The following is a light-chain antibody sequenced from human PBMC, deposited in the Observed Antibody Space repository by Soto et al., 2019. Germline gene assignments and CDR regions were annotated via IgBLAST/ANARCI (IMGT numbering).Light chain of an antibody. CDR2: EVS. CDR1: SSDVGSYNY. CDR3: SSYTTRTTLYV. Sequence: QSALPHPASVSGSPGHSITISCTGTSSDVGSYNYVSWYQLHPGKAPKLMIYEVSNRPSGVSNRFSGSKSGDTASLTISGLQAEDEADYYCSSYTTRTTLYVFGTGTKVTVL. V-gene: IGLV2-14*01. J-gene: IGLJ1*01.